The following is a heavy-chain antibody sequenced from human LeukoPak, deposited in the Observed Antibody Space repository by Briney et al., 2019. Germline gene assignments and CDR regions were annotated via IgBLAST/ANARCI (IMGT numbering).Heavy chain of an antibody. Sequence: GGSLRLSCAASGFTFSSYAMSWVRQAPGKGLEWVSAISGSGGSTYYADSVKGRFTISRDNSKDTLYLQMNSLRAEDTAVYYCAKDWGTAYYYGMDVWGQGTTVTVSS. V-gene: IGHV3-23*01. CDR2: ISGSGGST. D-gene: IGHD3-16*01. J-gene: IGHJ6*02. CDR3: AKDWGTAYYYGMDV. CDR1: GFTFSSYA.